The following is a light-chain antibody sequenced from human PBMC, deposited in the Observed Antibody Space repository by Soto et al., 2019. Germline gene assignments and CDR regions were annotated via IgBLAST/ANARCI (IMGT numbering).Light chain of an antibody. CDR2: GAS. CDR1: QSVSSSY. J-gene: IGKJ4*01. Sequence: EIVLTQSPGTLSLSPGERATLSCRASQSVSSSYLAWYQQKPGQAPRLLIYGASSRATGIPDRFSGSGSGTDFTLTISRLEPEDFAVYYCQQWVTFGGGIKVEIK. CDR3: QQWVT. V-gene: IGKV3-20*01.